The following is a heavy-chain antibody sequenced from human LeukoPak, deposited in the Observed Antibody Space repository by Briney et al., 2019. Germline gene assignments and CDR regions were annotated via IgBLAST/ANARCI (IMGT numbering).Heavy chain of an antibody. CDR2: IYHTGNT. CDR3: ARGNYGSGSYYVVDFDY. Sequence: PSETLSLTCSVSNDSIRNYYWSWIRQPPGKALEWIGSIYHTGNTNYNPSLKSRLTMSIDTSKNQFSLNLNSVTAADTAVYYCARGNYGSGSYYVVDFDYWGQGTLVTVSA. D-gene: IGHD3-10*01. V-gene: IGHV4-59*01. CDR1: NDSIRNYY. J-gene: IGHJ4*02.